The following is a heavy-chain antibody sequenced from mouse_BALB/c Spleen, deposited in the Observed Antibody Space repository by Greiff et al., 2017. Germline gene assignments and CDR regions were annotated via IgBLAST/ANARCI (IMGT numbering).Heavy chain of an antibody. CDR1: GYSFTSYC. CDR3: ARWRYGHQLVLDV. Sequence: VQLQQSGPQLVRPGASVKISCKASGYSFTSYCMYWVIQRPGQGLEWIGMIDPSDSETRFNQKFKGKATMTVDKSSSTAYMQLSSPTSEDSAVYYCARWRYGHQLVLDVWGEGTTVTVSS. J-gene: IGHJ1*01. D-gene: IGHD1-2*01. CDR2: IDPSDSET. V-gene: IGHV1S126*01.